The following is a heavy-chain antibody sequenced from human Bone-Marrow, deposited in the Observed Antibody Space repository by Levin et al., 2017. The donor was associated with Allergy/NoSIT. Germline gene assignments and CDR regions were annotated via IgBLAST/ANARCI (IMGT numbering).Heavy chain of an antibody. Sequence: PGGSLRLSCAASGFRFTDYAIHWVRQPPGKGLEWVSGITWNSGTVDYADSVKGRFTISRDNANKSLYLQMNGLIAEDTALYYCAKDISSVSRAVAGPFDYWGQGTLVTVSS. D-gene: IGHD3-22*01. CDR3: AKDISSVSRAVAGPFDY. CDR1: GFRFTDYA. CDR2: ITWNSGTV. V-gene: IGHV3-9*01. J-gene: IGHJ4*02.